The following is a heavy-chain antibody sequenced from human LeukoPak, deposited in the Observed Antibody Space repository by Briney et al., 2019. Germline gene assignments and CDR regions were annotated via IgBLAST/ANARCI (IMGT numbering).Heavy chain of an antibody. CDR1: GYTFTSYG. V-gene: IGHV1-46*01. CDR2: INPGGANT. CDR3: ARIRDGYNDAYDI. D-gene: IGHD5-24*01. Sequence: ASVKVSCKASGYTFTSYGISWVRQAPGQGLEWMGLINPGGANTNYAQNFQGRVTMTRDTSTSTVYMELSSLRSEDTAIYYCARIRDGYNDAYDIWGQGTVVTVPS. J-gene: IGHJ3*02.